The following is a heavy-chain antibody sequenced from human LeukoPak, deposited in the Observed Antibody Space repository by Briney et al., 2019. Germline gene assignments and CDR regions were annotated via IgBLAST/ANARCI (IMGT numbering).Heavy chain of an antibody. CDR1: GYTFTGYY. CDR3: ASNPPGDFWSGYTPFDP. CDR2: INPNSGGT. D-gene: IGHD3-3*01. V-gene: IGHV1-2*06. J-gene: IGHJ5*02. Sequence: ASVKVSCKASGYTFTGYYMHWVRQAPGQGPEWMGRINPNSGGTNYAQKFQGRVTMTRDTSISTAYMELSRLRSDDTAVYYCASNPPGDFWSGYTPFDPWGQGTLVTVSS.